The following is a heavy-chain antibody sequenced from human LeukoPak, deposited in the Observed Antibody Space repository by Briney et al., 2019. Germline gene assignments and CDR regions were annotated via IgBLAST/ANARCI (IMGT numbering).Heavy chain of an antibody. D-gene: IGHD6-19*01. V-gene: IGHV4-39*07. CDR3: ARARAVAGPYYYYYYMDV. Sequence: SETLSLTCTVSGGSISSSSYYWGWIRQPPGKGLEWIGSIYYSGSTYYNPSLKSRVTISVDTSKNQFSLKLSSVTAADTAVYYCARARAVAGPYYYYYYMDVWGKGTTVTISS. J-gene: IGHJ6*03. CDR1: GGSISSSSYY. CDR2: IYYSGST.